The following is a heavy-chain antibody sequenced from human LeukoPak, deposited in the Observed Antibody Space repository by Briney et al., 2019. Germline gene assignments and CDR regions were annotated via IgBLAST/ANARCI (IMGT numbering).Heavy chain of an antibody. CDR2: IYTSGST. CDR3: ARGIRYSSSSRTYNWFDP. J-gene: IGHJ5*02. CDR1: GGSISSGSYY. V-gene: IGHV4-61*02. D-gene: IGHD6-13*01. Sequence: SQTLSLTCTVSGGSISSGSYYWSWIRQLAGKGLEWIGRIYTSGSTNYNPSLKSRVTISVDTSKNQFSLKLSSVTAADTAVYYCARGIRYSSSSRTYNWFDPWGQGTLVTVSS.